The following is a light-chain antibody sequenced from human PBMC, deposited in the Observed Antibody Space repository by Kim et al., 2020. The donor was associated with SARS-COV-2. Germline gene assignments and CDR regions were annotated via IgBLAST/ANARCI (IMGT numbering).Light chain of an antibody. CDR2: EGT. CDR1: TLGDKY. Sequence: SYELTQPPSVSVSPGQTAIITCSGNTLGDKYACWYQQKPGQSPVLVTYEGTERPSGIPERFSGSKSGTTATLTITGTQATDEADYYCQAWDSRTVIFGGGTKVTVL. CDR3: QAWDSRTVI. V-gene: IGLV3-1*01. J-gene: IGLJ2*01.